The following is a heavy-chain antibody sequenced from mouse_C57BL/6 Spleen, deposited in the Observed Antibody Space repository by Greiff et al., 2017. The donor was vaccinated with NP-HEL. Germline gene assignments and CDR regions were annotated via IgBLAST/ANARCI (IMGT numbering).Heavy chain of an antibody. CDR1: GYTFTDYN. D-gene: IGHD2-4*01. Sequence: EVKLVESGPELVKPGASVKMSCKASGYTFTDYNMHWVKQSHGKSLEWIGYINPNNGGTSYNQKFKGKATLTVNKSSSTAYMELRSLTSEDSAVYYCARREGYDYDGGPWFAYWGQGTLVTVSA. CDR2: INPNNGGT. J-gene: IGHJ3*01. CDR3: ARREGYDYDGGPWFAY. V-gene: IGHV1-22*01.